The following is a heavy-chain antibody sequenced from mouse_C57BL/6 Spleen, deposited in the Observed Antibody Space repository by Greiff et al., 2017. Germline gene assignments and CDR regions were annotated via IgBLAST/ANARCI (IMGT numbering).Heavy chain of an antibody. Sequence: EVQGVESGGGLVKPGGSLKLSCAASGFTFSSYAMSWVRQTPEKRLEWVATISDGGSYTYYPDNVKGRFTISRDNAKNNLYLQMSHLKSEDTAMYYCAREGEYYAMDYWGQGTSVTVSS. CDR2: ISDGGSYT. J-gene: IGHJ4*01. CDR3: AREGEYYAMDY. CDR1: GFTFSSYA. V-gene: IGHV5-4*01.